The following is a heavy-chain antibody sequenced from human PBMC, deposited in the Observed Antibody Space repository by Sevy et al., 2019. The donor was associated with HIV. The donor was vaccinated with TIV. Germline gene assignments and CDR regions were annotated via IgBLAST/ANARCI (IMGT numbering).Heavy chain of an antibody. CDR1: GYTLTQFS. J-gene: IGHJ4*02. CDR3: AVTKDYYDSSGYPFDY. CDR2: FDPEDDET. V-gene: IGHV1-24*01. D-gene: IGHD3-22*01. Sequence: ASVKVSCKVSGYTLTQFSMHWVRQAPGKGLEWMATFDPEDDETIYAQRLQGRVTMTEDTSTDTAFMELSSLRSDDTAVYYCAVTKDYYDSSGYPFDYWGQGSLVTVSS.